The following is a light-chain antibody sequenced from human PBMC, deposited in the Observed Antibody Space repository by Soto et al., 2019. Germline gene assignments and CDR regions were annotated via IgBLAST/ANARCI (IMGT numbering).Light chain of an antibody. V-gene: IGLV2-18*02. Sequence: SALTQPPSVSGSRGRSVTISCTETSSDVGSDNRVSWYQQLPGTAPTLIIYGVNNRPSGVPDRFSGSKSGNTASLIISGLQAEDEADYYCSSYTTSITYVFGTGTKVTVL. CDR1: SSDVGSDNR. J-gene: IGLJ1*01. CDR3: SSYTTSITYV. CDR2: GVN.